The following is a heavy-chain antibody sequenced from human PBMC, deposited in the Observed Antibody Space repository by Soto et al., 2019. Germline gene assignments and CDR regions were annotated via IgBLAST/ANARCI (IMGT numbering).Heavy chain of an antibody. CDR2: IIPIFGTA. V-gene: IGHV1-69*01. J-gene: IGHJ6*02. Sequence: QVQLVQSGAEVKKPGSSVKVSCKASGGTFSSYAISWVRQAPGHGLEWMGGIIPIFGTANYAQKFQGRVTITADESTSTAYMELSSLRSEDTGVYYCAREMATIRAYYYYYGMDVWGQGTTVTVSS. CDR3: AREMATIRAYYYYYGMDV. CDR1: GGTFSSYA. D-gene: IGHD5-12*01.